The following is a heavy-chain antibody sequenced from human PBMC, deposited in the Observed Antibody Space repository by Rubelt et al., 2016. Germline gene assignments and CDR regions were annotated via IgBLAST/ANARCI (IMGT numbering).Heavy chain of an antibody. Sequence: QVQLVQSGAEVKKPGASVKVSCKASGYTFTSYGISWVRQAPGQGLEWMGWISAYNGNTNYAQKLQGRVTRTTDTSTSTAYRELRSLRSDDTAVYDCARDPLPVRGVIMTPTHWGQGTLVTVSS. CDR2: ISAYNGNT. J-gene: IGHJ4*02. D-gene: IGHD3-10*01. CDR3: ARDPLPVRGVIMTPTH. V-gene: IGHV1-18*01. CDR1: GYTFTSYG.